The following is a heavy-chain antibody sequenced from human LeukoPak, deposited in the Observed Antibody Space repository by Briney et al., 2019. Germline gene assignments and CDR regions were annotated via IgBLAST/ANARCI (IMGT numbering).Heavy chain of an antibody. CDR1: GGSISSSSYY. Sequence: PETLSLTCTVSGGSISSSSYYWGWIRQPPGKGLEWIGSIYYSGSTYYNPSLKSRVTIYVDTSKNQFSLKLSSVTAADTAVYYCARQSHSYYDFWSGPVNWFDPWGQGTLVTVSS. D-gene: IGHD3-3*01. CDR3: ARQSHSYYDFWSGPVNWFDP. V-gene: IGHV4-39*01. CDR2: IYYSGST. J-gene: IGHJ5*02.